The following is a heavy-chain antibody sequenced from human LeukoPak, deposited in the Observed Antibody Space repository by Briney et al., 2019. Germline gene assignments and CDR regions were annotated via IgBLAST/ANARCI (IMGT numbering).Heavy chain of an antibody. CDR1: GFTFSTYS. CDR2: ISSSDIYI. V-gene: IGHV3-21*01. CDR3: ARSESAWAFDN. J-gene: IGHJ4*02. Sequence: GGSLRLSCAASGFTFSTYSMNWVRQAPGKGLEWVSSISSSDIYIYYADSVKGRFTISRDNSKRMLCLQMNSLRAEDTAVYYCARSESAWAFDNWGQGTLVTVSS. D-gene: IGHD3-3*01.